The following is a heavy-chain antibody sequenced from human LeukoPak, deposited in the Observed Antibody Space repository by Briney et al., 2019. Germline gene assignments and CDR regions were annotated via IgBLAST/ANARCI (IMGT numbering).Heavy chain of an antibody. CDR3: ASDMTTVTYDAFDI. Sequence: GGSLRLSCAASGFTFSDYYMSWIRQAPGKGLEWVSYISSSGSTIYYADSVKGRFTISRDNAKNSLYLQMNSLRAEDTAVYYCASDMTTVTYDAFDIWGQGTMVTVSS. D-gene: IGHD4-17*01. V-gene: IGHV3-11*01. J-gene: IGHJ3*02. CDR2: ISSSGSTI. CDR1: GFTFSDYY.